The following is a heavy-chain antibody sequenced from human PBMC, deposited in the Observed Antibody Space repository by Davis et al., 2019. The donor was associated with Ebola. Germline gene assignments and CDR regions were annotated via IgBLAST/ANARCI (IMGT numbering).Heavy chain of an antibody. Sequence: PGGSLRLSCEVSGLTFKNAWMSWVRQAPGKGLEWVGRIKTNRDGGTADYAAPVKGRFTISRDDALNTVFLQMDSLTIEDTALYYCMTYPGDSVVLSTDVVPRDWSDPWGQGALVTVSS. V-gene: IGHV3-15*01. D-gene: IGHD2-15*01. CDR1: GLTFKNAW. J-gene: IGHJ5*02. CDR3: MTYPGDSVVLSTDVVPRDWSDP. CDR2: IKTNRDGGTA.